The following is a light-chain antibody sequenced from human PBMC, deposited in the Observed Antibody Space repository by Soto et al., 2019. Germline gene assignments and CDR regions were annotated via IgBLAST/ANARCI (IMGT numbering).Light chain of an antibody. V-gene: IGKV3D-15*01. CDR1: QSVGSN. CDR2: GAY. CDR3: QKSTNRPQIT. J-gene: IGKJ5*01. Sequence: EIVMTQSSVTLCVPPGESATLSCRSSQSVGSNLAWYQQRPGQAHRLLIYGAYNRATGIPARFSGRGSGTEFTLTISGLKSEDFGVYLCQKSTNRPQITFGTGKRLELK.